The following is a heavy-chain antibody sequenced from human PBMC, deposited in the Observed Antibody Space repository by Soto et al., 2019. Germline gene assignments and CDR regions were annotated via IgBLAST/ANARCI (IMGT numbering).Heavy chain of an antibody. D-gene: IGHD2-15*01. Sequence: ASVKVSCKXSGYTFTSYGISWVRQAPGQGLEWMGWISAYNGNTNYAQKLQGRVTMTTDTSTSTAYMELRSLGSDDTAVYYCARIDCSGGSCYPDYWGQGTLVTVSS. CDR1: GYTFTSYG. CDR3: ARIDCSGGSCYPDY. V-gene: IGHV1-18*04. CDR2: ISAYNGNT. J-gene: IGHJ4*02.